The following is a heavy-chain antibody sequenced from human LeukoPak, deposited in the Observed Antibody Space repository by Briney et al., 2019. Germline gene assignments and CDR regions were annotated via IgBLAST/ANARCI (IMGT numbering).Heavy chain of an antibody. D-gene: IGHD1-1*01. J-gene: IGHJ4*02. CDR1: GFTFNRYV. CDR2: ISSGGSET. V-gene: IGHV3-30*02. Sequence: PGGSLRLSCAASGFTFNRYVMHWVRLPPGKGLDWVAFISSGGSETYYADSVKGRFTISRDNSKNTLFLQMNGLRTEDTGVYYCAKSGGRNDFNYWGQGTLVTVSS. CDR3: AKSGGRNDFNY.